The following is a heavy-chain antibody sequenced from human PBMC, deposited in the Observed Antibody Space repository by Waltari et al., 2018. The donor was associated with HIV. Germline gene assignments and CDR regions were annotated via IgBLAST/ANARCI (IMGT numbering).Heavy chain of an antibody. Sequence: EVQLVESGGGLVQPGGSLNPPCAASGFTFSGPTLHWVRQASGKGLEWVGRIRTKANSYATAYAASVKGRFIISRDDSKNTAYLQMNNLKTEDTAVYYCTRLVAAVAGTGYWGQGTLVTVSS. D-gene: IGHD6-19*01. CDR3: TRLVAAVAGTGY. V-gene: IGHV3-73*01. CDR2: IRTKANSYAT. J-gene: IGHJ4*02. CDR1: GFTFSGPT.